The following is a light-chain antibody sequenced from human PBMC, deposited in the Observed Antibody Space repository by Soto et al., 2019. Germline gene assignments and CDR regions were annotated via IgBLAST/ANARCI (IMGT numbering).Light chain of an antibody. CDR1: QSVSSSY. CDR2: GAS. V-gene: IGKV3-20*01. CDR3: QQYSSSGT. J-gene: IGKJ1*01. Sequence: EIVLTQSPGTLSLSPGERATLSCRASQSVSSSYLAWYQQKPGQAPRLLIYGASSRATGIPDRCSGSGSGTHFTLTISRLEPEDFAVYYCQQYSSSGTFGQGTKVEIK.